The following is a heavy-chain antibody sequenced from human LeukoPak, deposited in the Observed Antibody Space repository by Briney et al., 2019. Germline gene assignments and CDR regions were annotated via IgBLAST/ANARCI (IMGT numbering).Heavy chain of an antibody. CDR2: IQYDGSNK. CDR1: GFTLRTYG. D-gene: IGHD2-8*01. Sequence: GGSLRLSCAGSGFTLRTYGMHWVRQAPGKGLEWVAYIQYDGSNKQYADSVKGRFSISRDNSENILYLQMNSLRAEDTAVYYCAKDRCSNGIGCLYYHMDVWGKGTTVTISS. J-gene: IGHJ6*04. CDR3: AKDRCSNGIGCLYYHMDV. V-gene: IGHV3-30*02.